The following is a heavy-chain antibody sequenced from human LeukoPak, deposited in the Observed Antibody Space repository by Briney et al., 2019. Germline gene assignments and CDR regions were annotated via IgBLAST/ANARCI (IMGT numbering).Heavy chain of an antibody. D-gene: IGHD3-3*01. J-gene: IGHJ5*02. Sequence: GGSLRLSCAASGFTFSSYWMSWVRQAPGKGLEWVANIKQDGSEKYYVDSVKGRFTISRDNAKNSLYLQMNSLRAEDTAVYYCAREDFWSGYPAYNWFDPWGQGTLVTVSS. V-gene: IGHV3-7*01. CDR2: IKQDGSEK. CDR1: GFTFSSYW. CDR3: AREDFWSGYPAYNWFDP.